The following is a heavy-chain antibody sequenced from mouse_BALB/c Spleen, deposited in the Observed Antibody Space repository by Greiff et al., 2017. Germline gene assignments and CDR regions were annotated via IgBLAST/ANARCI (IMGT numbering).Heavy chain of an antibody. V-gene: IGHV1-20*02. CDR1: GYSFTGYF. CDR3: ARGSDYYASIYAMDY. Sequence: EVQLQQSGPELVKPGASVKISCKASGYSFTGYFMNWVMQSHGKSLEWIGRINPYNGDTFYNQKFKGKATLTVDKASSTAHMELRSLASEDSAVYYCARGSDYYASIYAMDYWGQGTSVTVSS. J-gene: IGHJ4*01. CDR2: INPYNGDT. D-gene: IGHD1-1*01.